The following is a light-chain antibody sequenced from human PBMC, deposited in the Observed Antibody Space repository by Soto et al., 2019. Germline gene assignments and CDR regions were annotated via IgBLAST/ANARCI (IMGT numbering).Light chain of an antibody. CDR3: QQYGSSPMYT. Sequence: EIGLTQSPGALSLTTGERATLSRRASQSVSSSYLAWYQQKPGQAPRLLIYGASSRATGIPDRFSGSGSGTDFTLTISRLEPEDFAVYYCQQYGSSPMYTFGQGTKVDIK. CDR2: GAS. CDR1: QSVSSSY. J-gene: IGKJ2*01. V-gene: IGKV3-20*01.